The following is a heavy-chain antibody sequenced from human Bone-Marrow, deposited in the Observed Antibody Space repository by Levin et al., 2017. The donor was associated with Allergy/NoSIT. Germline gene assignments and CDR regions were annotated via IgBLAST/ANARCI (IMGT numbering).Heavy chain of an antibody. CDR3: ARRYSSGWDKGAFDV. D-gene: IGHD6-19*01. CDR2: MNPNSGNT. J-gene: IGHJ3*01. V-gene: IGHV1-8*01. Sequence: GESLKISCKASGYTFSDYDINWVRQASGQGLEWMGWMNPNSGNTGYAQKFQGRVTMTRTNSISAAYMELSSLRSEDTAVYYCARRYSSGWDKGAFDVWGQGTMVNVSS. CDR1: GYTFSDYD.